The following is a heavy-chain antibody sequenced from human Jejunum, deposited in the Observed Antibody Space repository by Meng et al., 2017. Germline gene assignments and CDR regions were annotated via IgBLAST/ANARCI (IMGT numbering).Heavy chain of an antibody. Sequence: GGSLRLSCAASGFTFGSYDMSWVRQTPGKGLEWVSNIKTDASETYYADSVKGRFTISRDNANNLLYLQMNSLRADDAAIYYCARNYFRSLDYWGQGTLVTVSS. D-gene: IGHD3-10*01. CDR2: IKTDASET. CDR1: GFTFGSYD. CDR3: ARNYFRSLDY. V-gene: IGHV3-7*01. J-gene: IGHJ4*02.